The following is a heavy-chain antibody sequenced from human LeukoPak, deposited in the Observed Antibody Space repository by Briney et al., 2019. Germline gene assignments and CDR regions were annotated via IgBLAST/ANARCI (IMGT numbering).Heavy chain of an antibody. J-gene: IGHJ5*02. Sequence: GASVNVSCAASGYTFADYYIHWVRQAPGQGLEWMGWIYPKSGGTNSAQKFQGRVTMTRDTSISTAYMELSRLKFDDTAVYYCARVSTSGYRDWLDPWGQGTLVTVSS. D-gene: IGHD3-9*01. CDR3: ARVSTSGYRDWLDP. CDR2: IYPKSGGT. V-gene: IGHV1-2*02. CDR1: GYTFADYY.